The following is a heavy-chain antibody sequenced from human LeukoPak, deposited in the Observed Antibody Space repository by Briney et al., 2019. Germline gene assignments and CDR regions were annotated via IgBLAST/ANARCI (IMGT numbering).Heavy chain of an antibody. V-gene: IGHV3-33*01. Sequence: PGGSLRLSCAASGFAFSSYGMHWVRQAPGKGLEGVAVIWYDGSNKYYADSVKGRFTISRDNSKNTLYLQMNSLRAEDTAVYYCARDHRGTFDYWGQGTLVTVSS. CDR1: GFAFSSYG. CDR3: ARDHRGTFDY. J-gene: IGHJ4*02. CDR2: IWYDGSNK.